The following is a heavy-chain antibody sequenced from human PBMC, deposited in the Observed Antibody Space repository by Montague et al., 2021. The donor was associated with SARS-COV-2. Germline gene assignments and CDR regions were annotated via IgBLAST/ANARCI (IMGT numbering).Heavy chain of an antibody. Sequence: PALVKPTQTLTLTCTFSGFSLSTSGMCVSRIRQPPGKALEWLALSDWXDDKYYSTSLKTRLTISKDTSKNQVVLTMTNMDPVDTATYYCARIRDYDILTGSYSGFDYWGQGTLVTVSS. D-gene: IGHD3-9*01. CDR1: GFSLSTSGMC. J-gene: IGHJ4*02. V-gene: IGHV2-70*01. CDR3: ARIRDYDILTGSYSGFDY. CDR2: SDWXDDK.